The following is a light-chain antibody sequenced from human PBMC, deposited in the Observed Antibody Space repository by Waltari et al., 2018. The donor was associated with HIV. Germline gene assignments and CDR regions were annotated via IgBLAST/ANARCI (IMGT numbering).Light chain of an antibody. CDR1: QSVRSSY. Sequence: EIVLTQSPGTLSLSPGERATLSCRASQSVRSSYLAWFQQIPGQAPRLLIYGASIRVTGIPDRFSGSGSGTDFTLSISRLEPEDFAVYYCQHSGSSVYFGGGTKVEIK. CDR2: GAS. CDR3: QHSGSSVY. J-gene: IGKJ4*01. V-gene: IGKV3-20*01.